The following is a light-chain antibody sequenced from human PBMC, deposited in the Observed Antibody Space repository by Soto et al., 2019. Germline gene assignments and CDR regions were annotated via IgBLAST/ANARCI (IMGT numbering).Light chain of an antibody. CDR3: SSYTSSSTRV. Sequence: QSVLTQPASVSGSPGQSITISCTGTSSDVGAYDYVSWYQQHPDKAPKLMIYEVSNRPSGVSNRFSGSKSVNTATLTISGLQADDEPDYYCSSYTSSSTRVFGTGTKLTVL. V-gene: IGLV2-14*03. CDR2: EVS. CDR1: SSDVGAYDY. J-gene: IGLJ1*01.